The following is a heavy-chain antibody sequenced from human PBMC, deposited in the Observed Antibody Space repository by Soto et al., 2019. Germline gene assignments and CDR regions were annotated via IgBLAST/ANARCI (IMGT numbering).Heavy chain of an antibody. CDR1: GYTFTGYY. J-gene: IGHJ6*02. V-gene: IGHV1-2*04. CDR3: ARQDYDFWSGQPYYYGMDV. Sequence: GASVKVSCKASGYTFTGYYMHWVRQAPGQGLEWMGWINPNSGGTNYAQKFQGWVTMTRDTSISTAYMELSRLRSDDTAVYYCARQDYDFWSGQPYYYGMDVWGQGTTVTAP. CDR2: INPNSGGT. D-gene: IGHD3-3*01.